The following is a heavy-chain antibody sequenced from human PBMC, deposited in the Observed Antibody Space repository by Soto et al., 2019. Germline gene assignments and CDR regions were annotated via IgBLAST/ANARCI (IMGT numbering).Heavy chain of an antibody. CDR1: GASITSHY. CDR2: VYARGAT. V-gene: IGHV4-4*07. CDR3: ARSSGDDVFYYGMDV. Sequence: QVELQESGPGLVKPSETLSLTCSVSGASITSHYWNWIRQSAGEGLQWIGRVYARGATNYNPSLKSRVTISGDTSKNQFSLKLTSVTAADTAVYYCARSSGDDVFYYGMDVWGHGTTVTVSS. J-gene: IGHJ6*02. D-gene: IGHD4-17*01.